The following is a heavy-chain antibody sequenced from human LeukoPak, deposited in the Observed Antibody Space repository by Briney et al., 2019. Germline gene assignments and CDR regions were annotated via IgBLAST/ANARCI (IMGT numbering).Heavy chain of an antibody. Sequence: GGSLRLSCAASGFTFSSYAMSWVRQAPGKGLEWVSAISGSGGSTYYADSVKGRFTISRDNSKNTLYLQMNSLRAEDTAVYYCAKALIAAPLGYYYGMDVWGQGTTVTVS. V-gene: IGHV3-23*01. CDR2: ISGSGGST. CDR1: GFTFSSYA. D-gene: IGHD6-6*01. CDR3: AKALIAAPLGYYYGMDV. J-gene: IGHJ6*02.